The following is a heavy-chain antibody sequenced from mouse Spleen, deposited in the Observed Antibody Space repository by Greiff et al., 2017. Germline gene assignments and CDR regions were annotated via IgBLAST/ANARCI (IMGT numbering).Heavy chain of an antibody. CDR3: ARQNDGRSTYCFDY. D-gene: IGHD1-1*01. CDR2: ISSGGSYT. V-gene: IGHV5-6*01. J-gene: IGHJ2*01. Sequence: EVKLLESGGDLVKPGGSLKLSCAASGFTFSSYGMPWVRQTPDKRLEWVATISSGGSYTYYPDSVKGRFTISRDNAKHTLYLQMSSLKSEDTAMYYCARQNDGRSTYCFDYWGQGTTLTVSS. CDR1: GFTFSSYG.